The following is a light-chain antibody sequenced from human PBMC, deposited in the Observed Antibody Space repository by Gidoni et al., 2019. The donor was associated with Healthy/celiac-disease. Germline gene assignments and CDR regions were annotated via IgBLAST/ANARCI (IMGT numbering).Light chain of an antibody. V-gene: IGLV1-40*01. CDR2: GTR. J-gene: IGLJ3*02. CDR1: SSNIGAGYD. CDR3: QSYDSSLSGSWV. Sequence: QSVLTQPPSVSGAPGQRVTISSTGSSSNIGAGYDVHWYQQRPGTAPKLLIYGTRNRPAGVPERFSGSKSGTSASLAITGLQAEDEADYYCQSYDSSLSGSWVFGGGTKLTVL.